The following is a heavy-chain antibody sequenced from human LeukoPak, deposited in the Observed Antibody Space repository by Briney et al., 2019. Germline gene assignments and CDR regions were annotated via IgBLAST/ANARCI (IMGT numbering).Heavy chain of an antibody. CDR1: GGSISSGDYY. CDR3: ASSPRLTTSWFLFDS. Sequence: SETLSLTCTVSGGSISSGDYYWSWIRQPPGKGLDWIGYIYYSGSTFYNPSLKSRLNISVDKSKNQFSLQLRSVTAADTAVYYCASSPRLTTSWFLFDSWGHGTLVTVSS. D-gene: IGHD2-2*01. CDR2: IYYSGST. V-gene: IGHV4-30-4*01. J-gene: IGHJ5*01.